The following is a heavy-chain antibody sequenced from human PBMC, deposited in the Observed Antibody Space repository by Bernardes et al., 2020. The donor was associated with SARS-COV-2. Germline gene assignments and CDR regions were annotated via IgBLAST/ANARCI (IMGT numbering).Heavy chain of an antibody. CDR1: GFTFSNYA. CDR3: AKFGDSASYYDFWSGYTIFDY. D-gene: IGHD3-3*01. J-gene: IGHJ4*02. Sequence: GGSLRLSCAASGFTFSNYAMHWVRQAPGKGLEWVAIISYDRTTKYNADSVKGRFTISRDNSKNTLYLQMNSLRAEDTAVYYCAKFGDSASYYDFWSGYTIFDYWGQGTLVTVSS. V-gene: IGHV3-30-3*02. CDR2: ISYDRTTK.